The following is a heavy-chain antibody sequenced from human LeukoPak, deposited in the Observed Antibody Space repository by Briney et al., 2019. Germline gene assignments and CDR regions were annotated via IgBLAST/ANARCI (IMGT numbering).Heavy chain of an antibody. J-gene: IGHJ5*02. CDR1: GFTFSSYA. CDR3: AKDSRITIFGVVTHLKYNWFDP. D-gene: IGHD3-3*01. Sequence: GGSLRLSCAASGFTFSSYAMSWVRQAPGKGLEWVSAISGSGGSTYYADSVKGRFTISRDNSKNTLYLQMNSLRAEDTAVYYCAKDSRITIFGVVTHLKYNWFDPWGQGTLVTASS. CDR2: ISGSGGST. V-gene: IGHV3-23*01.